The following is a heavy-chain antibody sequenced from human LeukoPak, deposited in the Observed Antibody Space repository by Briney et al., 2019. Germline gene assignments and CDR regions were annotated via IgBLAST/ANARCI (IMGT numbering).Heavy chain of an antibody. Sequence: SETLSLTCAVYGGSFSGYYWSWIRQPPGKGLEWIGEINHSGSTNYNPSLKSRVTISVDTSKNQFSLKLSSVTAADTAVYYCARDRKGYGDYVHGWYFDYWGQGTLVTVSS. CDR1: GGSFSGYY. D-gene: IGHD4-17*01. V-gene: IGHV4-34*09. CDR2: INHSGST. J-gene: IGHJ4*02. CDR3: ARDRKGYGDYVHGWYFDY.